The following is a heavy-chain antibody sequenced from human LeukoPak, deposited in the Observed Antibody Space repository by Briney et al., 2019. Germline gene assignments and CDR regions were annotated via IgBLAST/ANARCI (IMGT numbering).Heavy chain of an antibody. Sequence: GGSLRLSCAASGFTFDVYGMSWVRQPPGKGLEWVANIKNDGSEKYYVDSVKGRFTISRDNAKNSLYLQMNSLRAEDTAVYYCARVGTAEGTLEDYWGQGTLVTVSS. J-gene: IGHJ4*02. D-gene: IGHD6-13*01. CDR3: ARVGTAEGTLEDY. CDR1: GFTFDVYG. V-gene: IGHV3-7*01. CDR2: IKNDGSEK.